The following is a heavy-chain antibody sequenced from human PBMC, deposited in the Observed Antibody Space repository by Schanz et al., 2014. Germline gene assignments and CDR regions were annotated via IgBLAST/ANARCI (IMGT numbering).Heavy chain of an antibody. J-gene: IGHJ4*02. CDR2: IKQDESEK. Sequence: EVQLVESGGGLVQPGGSLRLSCVASGFTFSNYWMTWVRQAPGKGLEWVANIKQDESEKYYVDSVKGRFTISRDNAKNSLFLHMNSLRAEDTAVYYCAKSQGSSFDSWGQGTLVTVSS. CDR3: AKSQGSSFDS. CDR1: GFTFSNYW. V-gene: IGHV3-7*02. D-gene: IGHD6-13*01.